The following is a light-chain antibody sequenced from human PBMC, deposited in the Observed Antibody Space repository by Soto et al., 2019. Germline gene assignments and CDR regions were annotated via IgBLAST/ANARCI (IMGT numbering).Light chain of an antibody. CDR1: QSVSSN. V-gene: IGKV3-15*01. CDR2: GAS. J-gene: IGKJ4*01. Sequence: EIVMTQSLATLSVSPGQRATLSCRASQSVSSNLAWYQQKPGQAPRLLIYGASARATDIPARFSGSGSGTEFTLTISSLQSEDFAVYYCQQYNNWPVTFGGGTKVEIK. CDR3: QQYNNWPVT.